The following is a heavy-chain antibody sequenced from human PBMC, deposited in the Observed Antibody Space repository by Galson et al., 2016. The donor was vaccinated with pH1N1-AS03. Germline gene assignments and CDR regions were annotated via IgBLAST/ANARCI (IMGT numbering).Heavy chain of an antibody. CDR1: GFSHSASGVA. CDR2: IYWDDDK. D-gene: IGHD4-23*01. V-gene: IGHV2-5*02. J-gene: IGHJ4*02. Sequence: PALVKPTQTLTLTCTLSGFSHSASGVAVAWIRQPPGKALEWLALIYWDDDKRYSPSLRDKLTITKDSSTNQVFLTMTNMDPVDTATYYCAHRHGGNSHYFGYWGPGTLVTVSS. CDR3: AHRHGGNSHYFGY.